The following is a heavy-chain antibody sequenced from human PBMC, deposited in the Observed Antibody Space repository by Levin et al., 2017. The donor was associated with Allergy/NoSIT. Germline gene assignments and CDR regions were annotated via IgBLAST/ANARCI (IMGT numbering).Heavy chain of an antibody. V-gene: IGHV3-23*01. CDR2: IINNGVGT. CDR3: AKDAIRGSDQPYYFDY. J-gene: IGHJ4*02. CDR1: GFTFNNYA. D-gene: IGHD6-19*01. Sequence: GESLKISCAASGFTFNNYAMSWVRQAPGKGLEWVSAIINNGVGTYYADSVKGRFTISRDNSKNTMYLQMNSLRAEDTAVYFCAKDAIRGSDQPYYFDYWGQGTLVTASS.